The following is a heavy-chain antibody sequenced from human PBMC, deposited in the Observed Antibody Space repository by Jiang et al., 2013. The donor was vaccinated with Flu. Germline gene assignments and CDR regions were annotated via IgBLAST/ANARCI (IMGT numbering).Heavy chain of an antibody. CDR3: AREDLSGGASGFDY. CDR1: GFTFNSYL. J-gene: IGHJ4*02. Sequence: RSLRLSCAASGFTFNSYLMHWVRQAPGKGLEWVAVIWDDGSSKYYADSVKGRFTISRDNSKNTLYLQMNSLRAEDTAVYYCAREDLSGGASGFDYWGQGTLVTVSS. V-gene: IGHV3-33*08. CDR2: IWDDGSSK. D-gene: IGHD3-9*01.